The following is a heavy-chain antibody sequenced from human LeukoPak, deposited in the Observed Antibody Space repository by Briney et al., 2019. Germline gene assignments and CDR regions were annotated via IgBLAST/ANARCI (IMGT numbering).Heavy chain of an antibody. CDR3: ARAYSSSWYWFDP. CDR2: IYPGDSDT. J-gene: IGHJ5*02. V-gene: IGHV5-51*01. Sequence: GESLKISCKGSGYSFTSYWIGWVRQMPGKGLEWMGIIYPGDSDTRYNPSFQGQVTISADKSISTAYLQWSSLKASDTAMYYCARAYSSSWYWFDPWGQGTLVTVSS. CDR1: GYSFTSYW. D-gene: IGHD6-13*01.